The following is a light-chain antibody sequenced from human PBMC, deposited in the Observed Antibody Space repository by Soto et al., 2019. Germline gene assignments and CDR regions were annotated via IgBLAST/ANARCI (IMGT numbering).Light chain of an antibody. J-gene: IGKJ5*01. CDR2: AAS. CDR1: QGIRND. Sequence: AIQMTQSPSSLSASVGDRVTITCRASQGIRNDLGWYQQKPGKAPKLLIYAASTLQSGVPSRFSGSGSGTDFTLTISCLQSEDFATYYCQHFRSFPITFGQGTRLEIK. CDR3: QHFRSFPIT. V-gene: IGKV1-6*01.